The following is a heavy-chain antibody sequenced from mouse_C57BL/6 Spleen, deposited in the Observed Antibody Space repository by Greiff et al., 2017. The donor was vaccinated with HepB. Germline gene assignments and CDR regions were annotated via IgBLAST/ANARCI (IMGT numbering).Heavy chain of an antibody. CDR2: IDPSDSYT. CDR3: ARVVGRGYAMDY. J-gene: IGHJ4*01. V-gene: IGHV1-69*01. D-gene: IGHD4-1*01. CDR1: GYTFTSYW. Sequence: QVQLQQPGAELVMPGASVKLSCKASGYTFTSYWMHWVKQRPGQGLEWIGEIDPSDSYTNYNQKFKGKSTLTVDKSSSTAYMQLSSLTSEDSAVYYCARVVGRGYAMDYWGQGTSVTVSS.